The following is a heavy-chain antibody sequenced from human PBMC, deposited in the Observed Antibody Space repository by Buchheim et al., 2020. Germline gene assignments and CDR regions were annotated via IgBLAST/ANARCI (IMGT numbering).Heavy chain of an antibody. CDR2: IYSGGST. J-gene: IGHJ4*02. V-gene: IGHV3-66*01. CDR1: GFTVSSNY. CDR3: ARGPKYSSSWNDY. Sequence: EVQLVESGGGLVQPGGSLRLSCAASGFTVSSNYMSWVRQAPGKGLEWVSVIYSGGSTYYADSVKGRFTIYRANSKNTLYLQMNSQRTEDTAVYYCARGPKYSSSWNDYWGQGTL. D-gene: IGHD6-13*01.